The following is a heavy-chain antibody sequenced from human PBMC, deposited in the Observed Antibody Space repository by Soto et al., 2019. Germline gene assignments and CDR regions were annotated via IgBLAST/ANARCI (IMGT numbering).Heavy chain of an antibody. D-gene: IGHD3-10*01. CDR3: ARDQGGIYGSGSPSGFDY. CDR1: GYTFTSYY. CDR2: INPSGGST. Sequence: QVQLVQSGAEVKKPGASVKVSCKASGYTFTSYYMHWVRQAPGQGLEWMGIINPSGGSTSYAQKFQSRVTMTRDTSTRTVYMELSSLRSEDTAVYYCARDQGGIYGSGSPSGFDYWGQGTLVTVSS. V-gene: IGHV1-46*01. J-gene: IGHJ4*02.